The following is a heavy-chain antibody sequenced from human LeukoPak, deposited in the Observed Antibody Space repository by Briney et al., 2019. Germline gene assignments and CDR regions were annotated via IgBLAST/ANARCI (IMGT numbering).Heavy chain of an antibody. CDR1: GFTFSSYN. V-gene: IGHV3-48*01. Sequence: GGSLRLSCAASGFTFSSYNTNWVRQAPGKGLEWVSFISGSDGTTFYADSVKGRFTISRDNAKNSLSLQMDGLSREDTAIYYCVRDPLTAYFDYWGQGSLVTVTS. CDR3: VRDPLTAYFDY. CDR2: ISGSDGTT. D-gene: IGHD2-21*02. J-gene: IGHJ4*02.